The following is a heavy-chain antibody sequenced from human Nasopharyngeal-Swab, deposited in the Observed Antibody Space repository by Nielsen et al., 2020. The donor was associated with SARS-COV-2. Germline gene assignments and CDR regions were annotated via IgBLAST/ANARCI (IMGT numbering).Heavy chain of an antibody. V-gene: IGHV1-18*01. Sequence: ASVKVSCKASGYTFTSYGISWVRQAPGQGLEWMGWISAYNGNTNYAQKLQGRVTMTTDTSTSTAYMELRSLRSDDTAVYYCARAICSSTSCYHYYMDVWGKGNTVNVSS. J-gene: IGHJ6*03. CDR1: GYTFTSYG. CDR3: ARAICSSTSCYHYYMDV. CDR2: ISAYNGNT. D-gene: IGHD2-2*01.